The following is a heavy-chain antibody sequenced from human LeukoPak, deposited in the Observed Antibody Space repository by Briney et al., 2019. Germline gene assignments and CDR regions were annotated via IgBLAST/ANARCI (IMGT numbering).Heavy chain of an antibody. Sequence: SETLSLTCTVSGGSISSYYWSWIRQPPGKGLEWIGHIVYSGSANYNPSLNTRVTISMDTSNNRFSLNLSSVTAADSAIYYCARKVVVAAREPYFDYWGQGTLVTVSS. CDR3: ARKVVVAAREPYFDY. V-gene: IGHV4-59*01. CDR2: IVYSGSA. D-gene: IGHD2-15*01. J-gene: IGHJ4*02. CDR1: GGSISSYY.